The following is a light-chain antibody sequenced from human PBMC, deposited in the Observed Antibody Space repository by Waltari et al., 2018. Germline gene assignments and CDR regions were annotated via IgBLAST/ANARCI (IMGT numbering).Light chain of an antibody. J-gene: IGLJ2*01. CDR2: KDT. CDR1: ALPKKY. CDR3: YSAEISGKLWS. Sequence: SYELTQSPSVSVSPGQTATITCSGDALPKKYAYWYQQKSGQAPVLVIDKDTKRPSGIPEKFSGSSTGTMATLTISGAQVEDEGDYYCYSAEISGKLWSFGGGTKLTVL. V-gene: IGLV3-10*01.